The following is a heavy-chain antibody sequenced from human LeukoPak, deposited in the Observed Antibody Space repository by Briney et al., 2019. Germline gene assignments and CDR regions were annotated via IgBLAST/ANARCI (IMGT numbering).Heavy chain of an antibody. D-gene: IGHD3-10*01. CDR1: GGSISSYY. CDR3: ARETFRGVIKYLDY. Sequence: PSETLSLTCTVSGGSISSYYWSWIRQPPGKGLEWIGYIYYSGSTNYNPSLKSRVTISVDTSKNQFSLKLSSVTAADTAVYYCARETFRGVIKYLDYWGQGTLVTVSS. CDR2: IYYSGST. J-gene: IGHJ4*02. V-gene: IGHV4-59*12.